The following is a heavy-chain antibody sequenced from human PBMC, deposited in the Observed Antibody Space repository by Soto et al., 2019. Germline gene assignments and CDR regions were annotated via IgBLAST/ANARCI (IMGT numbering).Heavy chain of an antibody. Sequence: GGSLRLSCAASGFTFSSSAMSWVRQAPGRGLEWVSAISGSGAGTYYADSVKGRFTISRDNSKNTLYLQMSGLKSEDTAVYYCARRVAVTSVPDISYYYYGLDVWGQGTTVTVSS. D-gene: IGHD2-21*02. CDR2: ISGSGAGT. V-gene: IGHV3-23*01. CDR3: ARRVAVTSVPDISYYYYGLDV. J-gene: IGHJ6*02. CDR1: GFTFSSSA.